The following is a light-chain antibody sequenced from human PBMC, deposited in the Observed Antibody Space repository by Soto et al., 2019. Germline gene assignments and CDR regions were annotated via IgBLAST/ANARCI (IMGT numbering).Light chain of an antibody. CDR2: AAS. Sequence: DIQMTQSPSSLSASVGDRVTITCRASQSISSYLNWYQQKPGKAPKLLIYAASSLQSGVPSRFSGSGSGTDFTLTISSLQPEDSATYYCQQSYSTWTFGQGTKVDIK. CDR1: QSISSY. CDR3: QQSYSTWT. V-gene: IGKV1-39*01. J-gene: IGKJ1*01.